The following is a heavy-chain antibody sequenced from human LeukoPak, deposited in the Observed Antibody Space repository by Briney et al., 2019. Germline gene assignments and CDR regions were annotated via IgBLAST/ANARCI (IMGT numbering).Heavy chain of an antibody. CDR2: ISYDGSNK. V-gene: IGHV3-30*04. J-gene: IGHJ4*02. CDR3: ARDWIQSSWYGTPLGY. D-gene: IGHD6-13*01. CDR1: GFTFSSYT. Sequence: GGSLRLSCAASGFTFSSYTMHWVRQAPGKGLEWVAVISYDGSNKYYADSVKGRFTISRDNSKNTLYLQMNSLRAEDTAVYYCARDWIQSSWYGTPLGYWGQGTLVTVSS.